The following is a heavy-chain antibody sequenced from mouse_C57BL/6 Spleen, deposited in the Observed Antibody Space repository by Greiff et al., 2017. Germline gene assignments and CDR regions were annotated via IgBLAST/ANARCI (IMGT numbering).Heavy chain of an antibody. CDR2: ISSGGSYT. D-gene: IGHD1-1*01. CDR3: ARDYGSSHYYAMDY. CDR1: GFTFSSYG. Sequence: EVKVVESGGDLVKPGGSLKLSCAASGFTFSSYGMSWVRQTPDKRLEWVATISSGGSYTYYPDSVKGRFTISRDNAKTTLYLQMSSLKSEDTAMYYCARDYGSSHYYAMDYWGQGTSVTVSS. J-gene: IGHJ4*01. V-gene: IGHV5-6*01.